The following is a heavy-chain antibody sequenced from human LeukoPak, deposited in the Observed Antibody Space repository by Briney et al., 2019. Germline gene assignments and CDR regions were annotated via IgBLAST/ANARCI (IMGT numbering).Heavy chain of an antibody. CDR1: GDSMISYY. J-gene: IGHJ3*02. D-gene: IGHD2-21*01. V-gene: IGHV4-59*01. CDR3: ARAPLALIVFDI. Sequence: SETLSLTRTVSGDSMISYYWSWIRQPPGKGLEWIGYIHYSGSTNYNPSLKSRVTISVDTSKNQFSLKLSSVTAADTAMYCARAPLALIVFDIWGQGTMVTVSS. CDR2: IHYSGST.